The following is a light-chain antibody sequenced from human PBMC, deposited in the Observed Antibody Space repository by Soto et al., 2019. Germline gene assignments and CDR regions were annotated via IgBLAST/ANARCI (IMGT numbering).Light chain of an antibody. V-gene: IGKV3-15*01. CDR1: QGVGRS. Sequence: EVLMTQSPATLSTSPGEGATLSCRASQGVGRSVAWYQQTPGHSPRLLIYSASTRASGVPARFSGSGSGTEFTLTISSLQSEDFAVYSCQQYYYWPLTFGGGTKVEIK. CDR2: SAS. CDR3: QQYYYWPLT. J-gene: IGKJ4*01.